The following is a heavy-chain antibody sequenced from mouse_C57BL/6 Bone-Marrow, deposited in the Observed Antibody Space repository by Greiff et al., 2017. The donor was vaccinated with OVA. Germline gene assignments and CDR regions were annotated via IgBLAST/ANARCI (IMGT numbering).Heavy chain of an antibody. CDR3: ARDQDGYYAMDY. J-gene: IGHJ4*01. CDR2: INYDGSST. CDR1: GFTFSDYY. Sequence: EVQLVESEGGLVQPGSSMKLSCTASGFTFSDYYMAWVRQVPEKGLEWVANINYDGSSTYYLDSLKSRFIISRDNAKNILYLQMSSLKSEDTATYYCARDQDGYYAMDYWGQGTSVTVSS. V-gene: IGHV5-16*01. D-gene: IGHD3-2*02.